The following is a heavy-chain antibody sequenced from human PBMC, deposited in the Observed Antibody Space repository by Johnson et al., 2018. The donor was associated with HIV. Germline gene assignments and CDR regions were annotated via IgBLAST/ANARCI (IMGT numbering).Heavy chain of an antibody. J-gene: IGHJ3*02. CDR3: ARASNSGYDQAFDI. CDR1: GFTFSSYD. D-gene: IGHD5-12*01. Sequence: VQLVESGGGLIQPGGSLRLSCAASGFTFSSYDMHWVRQTTGKGLEWVSAIGTAGDTYYPSSVKGRFTISRENAKNTLYLQMNSLRAEDTAVYYCARASNSGYDQAFDIWGQGTMVTVSS. CDR2: IGTAGDT. V-gene: IGHV3-13*01.